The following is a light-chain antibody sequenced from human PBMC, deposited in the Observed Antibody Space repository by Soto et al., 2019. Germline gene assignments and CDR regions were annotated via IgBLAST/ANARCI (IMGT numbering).Light chain of an antibody. CDR3: QQYGSSLLT. V-gene: IGKV3-20*01. Sequence: EIVLTQSPGTLSLSPGERATLSCRASQSVSSSYLAWYQQKPGQAPRLLIYGASSRATGIPDRFSGSRSGTDFTVTISRLEPEDFGVYYCQQYGSSLLTFGGGTKVEIK. CDR1: QSVSSSY. CDR2: GAS. J-gene: IGKJ4*01.